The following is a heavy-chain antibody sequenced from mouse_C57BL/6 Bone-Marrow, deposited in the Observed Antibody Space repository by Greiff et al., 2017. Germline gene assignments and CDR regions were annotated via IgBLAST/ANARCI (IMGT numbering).Heavy chain of an antibody. J-gene: IGHJ1*03. CDR2: INPDSSTI. CDR3: AREPTVVSWYFDV. D-gene: IGHD1-1*01. CDR1: GIDFSRYW. Sequence: EVKLQESGGGLVQPGGSLKLSCAASGIDFSRYWLSWVRRAPGKGLEWIGEINPDSSTINYAPSLKDKIIISRDNAKNTLYLQMSKVRSEDTALYYCAREPTVVSWYFDVWGTGTTVTVSS. V-gene: IGHV4-1*01.